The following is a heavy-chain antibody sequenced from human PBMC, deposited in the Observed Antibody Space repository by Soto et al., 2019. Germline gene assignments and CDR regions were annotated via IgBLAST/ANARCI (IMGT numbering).Heavy chain of an antibody. CDR3: ARDARHYDSSGYVYYDYGMDV. Sequence: SETLSLTCTVSGGSISSGGYYWSWIRQHPGKGLERIGYIYYSGSTYYNPSLKSRVTISVDTAKNQFSLKLSSVTAADTAVYYCARDARHYDSSGYVYYDYGMDVWGQGTTVTVSS. CDR1: GGSISSGGYY. D-gene: IGHD3-22*01. CDR2: IYYSGST. J-gene: IGHJ6*02. V-gene: IGHV4-31*03.